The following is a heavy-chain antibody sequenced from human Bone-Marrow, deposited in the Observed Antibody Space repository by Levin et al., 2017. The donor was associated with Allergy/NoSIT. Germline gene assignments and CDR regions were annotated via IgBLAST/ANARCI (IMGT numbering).Heavy chain of an antibody. CDR2: TSYDEGNK. Sequence: GESLKISCAASGFTFSSYAMHWVRQAPGKGLGWGAVTSYDEGNKLYADSVKGRFTISRDNSKNTLYLQMNSLGPEDTAVYYCARTGSDAFDIWGQGTMVTVSS. V-gene: IGHV3-30-3*01. D-gene: IGHD3-10*01. CDR3: ARTGSDAFDI. J-gene: IGHJ3*02. CDR1: GFTFSSYA.